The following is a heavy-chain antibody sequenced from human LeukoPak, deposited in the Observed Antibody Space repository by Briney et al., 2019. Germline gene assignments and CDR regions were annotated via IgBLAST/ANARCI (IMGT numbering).Heavy chain of an antibody. CDR3: ARDRRSNWFDP. V-gene: IGHV4-59*01. Sequence: SETLSLTCTVSGGSISSYYWSWIRQPPGKGLEWIGYIYYSGSTNYNPSLKSRVTISVDTPKNQFSLKLSSVTAADTAVYYCARDRRSNWFDPWGQGTLVTVSS. J-gene: IGHJ5*02. CDR2: IYYSGST. CDR1: GGSISSYY.